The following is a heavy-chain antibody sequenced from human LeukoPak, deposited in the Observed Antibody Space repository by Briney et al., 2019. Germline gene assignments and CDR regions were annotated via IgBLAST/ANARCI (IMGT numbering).Heavy chain of an antibody. V-gene: IGHV3-15*01. CDR2: IKSRADGGTI. D-gene: IGHD6-6*01. CDR3: TTLRLPACHY. J-gene: IGHJ4*02. CDR1: GFTFSNAR. Sequence: GGSLRLSCEAAGFTFSNARMNWVRQAPGKGLEWVGRIKSRADGGTIDYAVPVKGSFINSRDDSRNTLYLQMNSLKIEDTAMYYCTTLRLPACHYGGEGTRVCVS.